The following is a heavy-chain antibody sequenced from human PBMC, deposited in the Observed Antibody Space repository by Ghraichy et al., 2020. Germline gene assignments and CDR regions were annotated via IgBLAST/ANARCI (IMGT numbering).Heavy chain of an antibody. Sequence: LSLTCVGSGFTLSSYSMNWVRQSPGKGLEWVSYITSSGRTIFYADSVKGRFTISRDNAQNSLYLQMNSLRDEDTAVYYCARGSRVVRFYYYDGMDVWGQGTTVTVS. CDR2: ITSSGRTI. CDR1: GFTLSSYS. D-gene: IGHD2-21*01. CDR3: ARGSRVVRFYYYDGMDV. J-gene: IGHJ6*02. V-gene: IGHV3-48*02.